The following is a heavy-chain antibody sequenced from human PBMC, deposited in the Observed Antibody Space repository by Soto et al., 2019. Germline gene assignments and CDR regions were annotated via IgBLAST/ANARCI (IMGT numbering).Heavy chain of an antibody. J-gene: IGHJ4*02. V-gene: IGHV4-59*01. CDR3: ARSTSEGFWSGYYYFDY. CDR2: IYYSGST. Sequence: PSETLSLTCTVSGGSISSYYWSWIRQPPGKGLEWIGYIYYSGSTNYNPSLKSRVTISVDTSKNQFSPKLSSVTAADTAVYYCARSTSEGFWSGYYYFDYWGQGTLVTVSS. D-gene: IGHD3-3*01. CDR1: GGSISSYY.